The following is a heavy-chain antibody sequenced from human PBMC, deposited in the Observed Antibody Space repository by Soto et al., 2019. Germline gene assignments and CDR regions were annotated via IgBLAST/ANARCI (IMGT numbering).Heavy chain of an antibody. CDR3: TTDDPINRY. V-gene: IGHV3-30-3*01. Sequence: PGGSLRLSCAASGFTFSSYAMHWVRQAPGKGLEWVAVISYDGSNKYYADSVKGRFTISRDNSKNTLYLQMNSLRAEDTAVYYCTTDDPINRYWGQGTLVTVP. CDR1: GFTFSSYA. J-gene: IGHJ4*02. CDR2: ISYDGSNK.